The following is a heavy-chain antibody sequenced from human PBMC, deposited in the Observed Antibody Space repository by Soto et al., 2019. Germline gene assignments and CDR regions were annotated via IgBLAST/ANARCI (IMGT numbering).Heavy chain of an antibody. J-gene: IGHJ6*02. CDR1: GFTFSDFD. D-gene: IGHD1-26*01. Sequence: EVQLVESGGGLVKPGGSLRLSCAVSGFTFSDFDMTWVRQAPGKGLEWVSSITSNSVYAYYADSLKGQFTISRDNAKSSLYLQMNSLRAYDTAVYYCARDLSGGNFYYHGLDVWGQGTTVTVSS. CDR3: ARDLSGGNFYYHGLDV. CDR2: ITSNSVYA. V-gene: IGHV3-21*01.